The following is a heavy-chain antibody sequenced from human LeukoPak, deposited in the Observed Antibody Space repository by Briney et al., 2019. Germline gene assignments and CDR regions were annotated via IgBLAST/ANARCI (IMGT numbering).Heavy chain of an antibody. D-gene: IGHD3-10*01. CDR1: GGSISSHH. V-gene: IGHV4-59*11. CDR2: IYYSGST. J-gene: IGHJ1*01. Sequence: SATLSLTCTVSGGSISSHHWSWIRQPPGKGLEWIGDIYYSGSTNYNPSLKSRVTISVDTSKNQFSLKLRSVTAADTAVYYCAKYFASGSYYKLPHWGQGTLVTVSS. CDR3: AKYFASGSYYKLPH.